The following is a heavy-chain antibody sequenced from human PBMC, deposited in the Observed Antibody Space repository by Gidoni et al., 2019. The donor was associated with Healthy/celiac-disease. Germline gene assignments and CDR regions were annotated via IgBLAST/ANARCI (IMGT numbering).Heavy chain of an antibody. V-gene: IGHV3-9*01. D-gene: IGHD6-6*01. J-gene: IGHJ6*03. CDR1: GFTFADSA. CDR3: AKDGRAARQPPPGNYYYYYMDV. CDR2: ISWNSGSI. Sequence: EVQLVESGGGLVQPGRSLRLSCAASGFTFADSAMHWLRQGPGKGLEWVSGISWNSGSIGYADSVKGRFTISRDNAKNSLYLQMNSLRAEDTALYYCAKDGRAARQPPPGNYYYYYMDVWGKGTTVTVSS.